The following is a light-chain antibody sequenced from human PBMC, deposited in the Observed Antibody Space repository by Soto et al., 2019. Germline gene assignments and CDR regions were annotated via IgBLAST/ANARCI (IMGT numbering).Light chain of an antibody. V-gene: IGKV1-5*03. CDR3: QQYNSYSRT. CDR1: QSISSW. CDR2: KAS. Sequence: DIQMTQSPSTLSASVGDRVTITCRASQSISSWLAWYQQKPGKAPKLLIYKASSLESGVPSRFSGSGSGTEFTLTISSLQPDDFATYYCQQYNSYSRTFGQVNKLEIK. J-gene: IGKJ2*01.